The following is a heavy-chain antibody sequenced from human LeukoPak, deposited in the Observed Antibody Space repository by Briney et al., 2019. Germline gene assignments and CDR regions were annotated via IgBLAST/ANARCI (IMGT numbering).Heavy chain of an antibody. CDR1: GGSISSGDYY. CDR3: ARGRRRYNWFDP. Sequence: PSETLSLTCTVSGGSISSGDYYWSWIRQPPGKGLEWIGYIYYSGSTYYNPSLKSRVTISVDTSKNQFSLKLSSVTAADTAVYYCARGRRRYNWFDPWGQGTLVTASS. D-gene: IGHD3-10*01. V-gene: IGHV4-30-4*02. CDR2: IYYSGST. J-gene: IGHJ5*02.